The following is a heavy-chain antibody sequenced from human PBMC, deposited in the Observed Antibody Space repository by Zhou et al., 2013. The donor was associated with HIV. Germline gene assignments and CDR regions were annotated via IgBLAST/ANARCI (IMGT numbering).Heavy chain of an antibody. V-gene: IGHV1-18*01. D-gene: IGHD3-16*02. J-gene: IGHJ4*02. CDR1: GYTFTSYG. CDR2: ISAYNGNT. CDR3: ARDLHDYGLGDYRPYFDY. Sequence: QVQLVQSGAEVKKPGASVKVSCKASGYTFTSYGISWVRQAPGQGLEWMGWISAYNGNTNYAQNLQGRVTMTTDTSTSTAYMELRSLRSDDTAVYYCARDLHDYGLGDYRPYFDYWGRGNPWSPSPQ.